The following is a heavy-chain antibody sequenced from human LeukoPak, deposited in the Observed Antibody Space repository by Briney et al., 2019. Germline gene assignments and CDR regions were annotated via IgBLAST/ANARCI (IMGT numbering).Heavy chain of an antibody. V-gene: IGHV3-74*01. J-gene: IGHJ4*02. CDR2: IHSDGSIA. CDR3: AASDY. CDR1: GFTFSSYW. Sequence: GGSLRLSCVGSGFTFSSYWMYWIRQAPGKGLVWVSRIHSDGSIANYTDSVKGLFTISRDNVKNTLYLQMNSLRAEDTAVYYCAASDYWGQGTLVTVSS.